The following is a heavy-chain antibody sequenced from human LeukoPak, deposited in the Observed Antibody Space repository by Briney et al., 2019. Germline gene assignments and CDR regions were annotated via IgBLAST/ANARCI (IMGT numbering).Heavy chain of an antibody. Sequence: GGSLRLSCAASGFTFSSYGMHWVRQAPGKGLEWVAFIRYDGSNKYYADSVKGRFTISRDNSKNTLYLQMNSLRAEDTAVYYCANEGGPPFDYWGQGTLVTVSS. D-gene: IGHD2-15*01. CDR2: IRYDGSNK. V-gene: IGHV3-30*02. J-gene: IGHJ4*02. CDR1: GFTFSSYG. CDR3: ANEGGPPFDY.